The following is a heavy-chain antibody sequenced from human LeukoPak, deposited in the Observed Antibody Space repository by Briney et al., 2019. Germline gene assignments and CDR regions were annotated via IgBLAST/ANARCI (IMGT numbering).Heavy chain of an antibody. D-gene: IGHD2-15*01. CDR3: AKDYCRGGNCPLPFFDS. CDR2: IWYDGSIK. V-gene: IGHV3-33*06. Sequence: GGSLRLSCAASGFSFRDFGMHWVRQAPGKGLEWLAIIWYDGSIKYYADSVKGRFTISRDSSKNTLYLQMNSLRAEDTATYYCAKDYCRGGNCPLPFFDSWGQGTLVTVSS. J-gene: IGHJ4*02. CDR1: GFSFRDFG.